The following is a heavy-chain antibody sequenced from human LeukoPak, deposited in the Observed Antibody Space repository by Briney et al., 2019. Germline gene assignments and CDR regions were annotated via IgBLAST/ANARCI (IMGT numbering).Heavy chain of an antibody. V-gene: IGHV3-23*01. CDR1: GFTFSSYA. CDR2: ISGNGGST. J-gene: IGHJ6*02. CDR3: AKCYSGGYNYGSNYYYYAMDV. Sequence: GGSLRLSCAASGFTFSSYAMSWVRQAPGKGLEWVSAISGNGGSTYYADSVQGRFTISRDNSKNTLYLQMNSLRAEDTAVYYCAKCYSGGYNYGSNYYYYAMDVWGQGTTVTVSS. D-gene: IGHD5-18*01.